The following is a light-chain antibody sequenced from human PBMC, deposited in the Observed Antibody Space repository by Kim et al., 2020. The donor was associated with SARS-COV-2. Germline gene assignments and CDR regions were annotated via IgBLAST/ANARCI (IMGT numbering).Light chain of an antibody. CDR1: QSVNSH. CDR2: DAS. V-gene: IGKV3-15*01. Sequence: VSPGDIITLSCRASQSVNSHLAWYQQKPGQAPRLLIYDASTRATGIPVRFSGSGSGTEFTLTISSLQSEDFAVYYCQQYDHWPPYSFGQGTKLEI. J-gene: IGKJ2*03. CDR3: QQYDHWPPYS.